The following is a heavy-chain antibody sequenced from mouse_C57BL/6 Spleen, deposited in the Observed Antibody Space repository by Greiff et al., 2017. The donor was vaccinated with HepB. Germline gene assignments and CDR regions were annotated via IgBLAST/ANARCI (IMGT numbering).Heavy chain of an antibody. CDR1: GFTFSDYY. CDR2: INYDGSST. V-gene: IGHV5-16*01. CDR3: ARAYGYYAMDY. Sequence: EVKLMESEGGLVQPGSSMKLSCTASGFTFSDYYMAWVRQVPEKGLEWVANINYDGSSTYYLDSLKSRFIISRDNAKNILYLQMSSLKSEDTATYYCARAYGYYAMDYWGQGTSVTVSS. D-gene: IGHD1-1*01. J-gene: IGHJ4*01.